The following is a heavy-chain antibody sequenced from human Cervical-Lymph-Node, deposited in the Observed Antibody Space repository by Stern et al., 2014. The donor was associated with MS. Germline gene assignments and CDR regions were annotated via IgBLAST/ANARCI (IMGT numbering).Heavy chain of an antibody. Sequence: QVQLVESGGGVVQPGRSLRLSCATSGFTFNNYGMHWVRQAPGKGLEWMAIISYDGNMEYYADSVRGRFTISRDNSKNTLFLQMNSLRADDTAVYYCARSQHYFDTIGLDHWGQGTLVTVSS. CDR1: GFTFNNYG. J-gene: IGHJ4*02. CDR3: ARSQHYFDTIGLDH. CDR2: ISYDGNME. V-gene: IGHV3-30-3*01. D-gene: IGHD3-9*01.